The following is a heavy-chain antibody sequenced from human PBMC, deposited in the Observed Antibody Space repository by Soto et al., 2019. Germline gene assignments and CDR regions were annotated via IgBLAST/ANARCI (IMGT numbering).Heavy chain of an antibody. Sequence: GESLKISCKGSGYSFTSYWIGWVRQMPGKGLEWMGIIYPGDSDTRYSPSFQGQVTISADKSISTAYLQWSSLKASDTAMYYCAKGGSPLNDYSYGMDVWGQGTTVTVSS. CDR1: GYSFTSYW. J-gene: IGHJ6*02. CDR3: AKGGSPLNDYSYGMDV. D-gene: IGHD2-15*01. V-gene: IGHV5-51*01. CDR2: IYPGDSDT.